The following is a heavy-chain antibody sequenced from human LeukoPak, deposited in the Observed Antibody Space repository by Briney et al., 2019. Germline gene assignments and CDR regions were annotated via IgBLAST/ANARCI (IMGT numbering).Heavy chain of an antibody. CDR3: ARGRSDYGDHILA. J-gene: IGHJ5*02. CDR1: GFTFSSYT. CDR2: ISSVSNYI. D-gene: IGHD4-17*01. V-gene: IGHV3-21*01. Sequence: GGSLRLSCTASGFTFSSYTMNWVRQAPGRGLEWVSSISSVSNYIYYADSVKGRFTISRDNAKNSLYLQMNSLRAEDTALYYCARGRSDYGDHILAWGQGTLVTVSS.